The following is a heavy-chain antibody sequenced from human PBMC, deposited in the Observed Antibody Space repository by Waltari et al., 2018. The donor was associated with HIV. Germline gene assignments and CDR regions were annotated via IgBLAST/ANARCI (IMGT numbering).Heavy chain of an antibody. CDR3: ARDVGCSGGSCFSGWFDP. D-gene: IGHD2-15*01. J-gene: IGHJ5*02. CDR2: KNPNSGHT. CDR1: GYTFTSYD. V-gene: IGHV1-8*01. Sequence: QVQLVQSGAEMRKTGASVKVSCKTSGYTFTSYDINWVRQAPGQGLEWMGWKNPNSGHTGYAEKFQGRVTMTLNTYIRTAYMELSSLSSEDTAIYYCARDVGCSGGSCFSGWFDPWGQGTLVTVSP.